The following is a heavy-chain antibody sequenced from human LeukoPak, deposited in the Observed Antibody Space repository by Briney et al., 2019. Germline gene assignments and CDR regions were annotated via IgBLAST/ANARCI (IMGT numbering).Heavy chain of an antibody. V-gene: IGHV4-39*07. CDR3: ARIKKGYCSSTSCYKNYYYYYMDV. D-gene: IGHD2-2*02. J-gene: IGHJ6*03. CDR1: GGSISSSSYY. CDR2: IYYSGST. Sequence: SETLSLTCTVSGGSISSSSYYWGWIRQPPGKGLEWIGSIYYSGSTYYNPSLKSRVTISVDTSKNQFSLKLSSVTAADTAVYYCARIKKGYCSSTSCYKNYYYYYMDVWGKGTTVTISS.